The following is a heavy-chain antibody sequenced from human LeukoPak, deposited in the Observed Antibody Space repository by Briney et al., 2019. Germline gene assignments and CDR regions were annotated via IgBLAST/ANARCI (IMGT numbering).Heavy chain of an antibody. CDR2: IYSAGNT. CDR1: GSTVSSNC. J-gene: IGHJ4*02. D-gene: IGHD6-19*01. CDR3: ARGGTPGYSSGRIDY. V-gene: IGHV3-53*04. Sequence: PGGSLRLSCVASGSTVSSNCMSWVRQAPGKGLEWVSVIYSAGNTYYADSVKGRFTISRHNSENTLYLHMNSLRVEDTAVYFCARGGTPGYSSGRIDYWGQGTLVTVSS.